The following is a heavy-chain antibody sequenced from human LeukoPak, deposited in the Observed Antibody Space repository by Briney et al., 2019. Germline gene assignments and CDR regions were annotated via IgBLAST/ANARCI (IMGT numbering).Heavy chain of an antibody. CDR1: GGTFSSYA. D-gene: IGHD4-23*01. CDR3: ASGDYGGNSFPTYTFDY. CDR2: IIPIFGTA. J-gene: IGHJ4*02. Sequence: GASVKVSYKASGGTFSSYAISWVRQAPGQGLEWMGGIIPIFGTANYAQKFQGRVTITADESTSTAYMELSSLRSEDTAVYYCASGDYGGNSFPTYTFDYWGQGTLVTVSS. V-gene: IGHV1-69*13.